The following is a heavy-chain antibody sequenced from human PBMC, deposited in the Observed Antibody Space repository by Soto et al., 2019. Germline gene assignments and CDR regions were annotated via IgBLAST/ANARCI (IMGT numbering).Heavy chain of an antibody. D-gene: IGHD6-13*01. V-gene: IGHV1-69*13. CDR2: IVPIYRTA. Sequence: SVKVSCKASGGTFSSHRFNWVRQARGQGLEWLGGIVPIYRTADYAQKFQGRVTITADESTRTVYMELSSLKSQDTALYYCARDSGAKLSSSWGQGTLVTVPS. CDR1: GGTFSSHR. J-gene: IGHJ4*02. CDR3: ARDSGAKLSSS.